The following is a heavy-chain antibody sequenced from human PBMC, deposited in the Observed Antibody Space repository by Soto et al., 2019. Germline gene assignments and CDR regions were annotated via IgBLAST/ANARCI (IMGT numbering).Heavy chain of an antibody. CDR2: IYHSGST. D-gene: IGHD3-22*01. V-gene: IGHV4-30-2*01. Sequence: SETLSLTCAVSGGSISSGGYSRSWIRQPPGKGLEWIGYIYHSGSTYYNPSLKSRVTISVDRSKNQFSLKLSSVTAADTAVYYCARVGGGDSSADWYDPWGQGTLVTVSS. CDR3: ARVGGGDSSADWYDP. J-gene: IGHJ5*02. CDR1: GGSISSGGYS.